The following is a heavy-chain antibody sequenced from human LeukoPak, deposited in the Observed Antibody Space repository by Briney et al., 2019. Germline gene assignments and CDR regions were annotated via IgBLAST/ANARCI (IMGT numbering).Heavy chain of an antibody. CDR3: ARGATFRGTYYMDV. Sequence: SETLSLTCIVSGGPISTHYWSWGRQPPGKGLEWIGYNDYSGSTNYNPSLKSRVTISVDTSKNQFSLKLNSVTAADTAVYYCARGATFRGTYYMDVWGKGTTATVSS. CDR1: GGPISTHY. V-gene: IGHV4-59*11. CDR2: NDYSGST. J-gene: IGHJ6*03. D-gene: IGHD3-10*01.